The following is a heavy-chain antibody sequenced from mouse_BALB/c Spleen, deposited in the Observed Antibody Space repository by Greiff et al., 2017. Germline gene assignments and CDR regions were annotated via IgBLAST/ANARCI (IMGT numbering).Heavy chain of an antibody. J-gene: IGHJ3*01. V-gene: IGHV2-2*02. CDR1: GFSLTSYG. Sequence: QVQLKESGPGLVQPSQSLSITCTVSGFSLTSYGVHWVRQSPGKGLEWLGVIWSGGSTDYNAAFISRLSISKDNSKSQVFFKMNSLQANDTAIYYCARKGPGSPPAWFAYWGQGTLVTVSA. CDR3: ARKGPGSPPAWFAY. CDR2: IWSGGST. D-gene: IGHD1-1*01.